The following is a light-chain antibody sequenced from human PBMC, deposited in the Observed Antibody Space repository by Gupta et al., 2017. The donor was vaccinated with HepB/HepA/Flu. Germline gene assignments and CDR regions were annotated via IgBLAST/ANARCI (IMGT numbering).Light chain of an antibody. CDR3: NSRDSSGNPVV. J-gene: IGLJ2*01. Sequence: SSELTPDPAVSVALGQTVRITCQGDSLRSYYASWYQQKPGQAPVLVIYGKNNRPSGIPDRFSGSSSGNTASLNITGAQAEDEADYYCNSRDSSGNPVVFGGGTKLTVL. CDR2: GKN. CDR1: SLRSYY. V-gene: IGLV3-19*01.